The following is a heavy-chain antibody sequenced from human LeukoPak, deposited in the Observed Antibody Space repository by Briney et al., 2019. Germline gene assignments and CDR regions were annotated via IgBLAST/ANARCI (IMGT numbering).Heavy chain of an antibody. V-gene: IGHV3-23*01. CDR2: IWGSCGST. CDR3: AKWKLVGAHHS. Sequence: SGGSLTLSCTASGCTLSSYSMSWVRQAPGKGLEGVSAIWGSCGSTYYAACVRRLFITSRNNSKNTLYPQMNIVRAEHTAVYYCAKWKLVGAHHSWGQGTLVTVSS. J-gene: IGHJ4*02. D-gene: IGHD2-15*01. CDR1: GCTLSSYS.